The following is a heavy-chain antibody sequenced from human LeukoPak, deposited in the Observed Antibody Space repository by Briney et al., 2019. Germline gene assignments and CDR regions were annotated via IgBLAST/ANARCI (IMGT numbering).Heavy chain of an antibody. CDR2: IIPIFGTA. D-gene: IGHD1-26*01. CDR3: ARESQWELLNPHYYYYGMDV. V-gene: IGHV1-69*13. CDR1: GYTLTELS. Sequence: SVKVSCKVSGYTLTELSMHWVRQAPGQGLEWMGGIIPIFGTANYAQKFQGRVTITADESTSTAYMELSSLRSEDTAVYYCARESQWELLNPHYYYYGMDVWGQGTTVTVSS. J-gene: IGHJ6*02.